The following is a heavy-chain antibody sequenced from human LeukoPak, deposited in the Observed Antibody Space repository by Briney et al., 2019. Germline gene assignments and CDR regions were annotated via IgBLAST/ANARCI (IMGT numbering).Heavy chain of an antibody. V-gene: IGHV1-46*01. CDR2: INPSGGST. CDR3: ARDPRDGYNSPPFDY. Sequence: ASVKVSCKASGYTFTSYYMHWVRQAPGQGLEWMEIINPSGGSTSYAQKFQGRVTMTRDTSTSTVYMELSSLRSEDTAVYYCARDPRDGYNSPPFDYWGQGTLVTVSS. CDR1: GYTFTSYY. D-gene: IGHD5-24*01. J-gene: IGHJ4*02.